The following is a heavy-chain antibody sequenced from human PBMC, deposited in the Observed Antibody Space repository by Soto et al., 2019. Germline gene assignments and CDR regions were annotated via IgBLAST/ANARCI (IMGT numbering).Heavy chain of an antibody. CDR2: INHSGST. Sequence: SETLSLTCAVYGGSFSGYYWSWIRQPPGKGLEWIGEINHSGSTNYNPSHKSRVTISVDTSKNQFSLKLSSVTAADTAVYYCARGAIMTYYDFWSGYQYNWFDPWGQGTLVTVAS. CDR3: ARGAIMTYYDFWSGYQYNWFDP. J-gene: IGHJ5*02. CDR1: GGSFSGYY. D-gene: IGHD3-3*01. V-gene: IGHV4-34*01.